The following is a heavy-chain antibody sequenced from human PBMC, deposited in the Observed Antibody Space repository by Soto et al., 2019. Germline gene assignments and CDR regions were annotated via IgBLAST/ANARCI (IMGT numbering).Heavy chain of an antibody. CDR3: ARGQVVAAQH. Sequence: SDTLSLTYVFSGGSTRCGGYPVRWIRQPARKGLEWIGYIYHSGSTYYNPSLKSRVTISVDRSKNQFSLKLSSVTAADTAVYYCARGQVVAAQHWGQGTLVTVSS. V-gene: IGHV4-30-2*01. J-gene: IGHJ4*02. D-gene: IGHD2-15*01. CDR2: IYHSGST. CDR1: GGSTRCGGYP.